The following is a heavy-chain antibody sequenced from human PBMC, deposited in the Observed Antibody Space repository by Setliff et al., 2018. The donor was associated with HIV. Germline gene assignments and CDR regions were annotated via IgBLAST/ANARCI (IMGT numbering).Heavy chain of an antibody. D-gene: IGHD3-3*01. CDR3: ATFPITIFGVVGVRDV. Sequence: GGSLRLSCAASGVTFSSYAMSWVRQAPGKGLEWVSVISSSGGNTHYADSVKGRFTISRDNSKNTLYLQMNSLRAEDTAVYYCATFPITIFGVVGVRDVWGQGTTVTVS. V-gene: IGHV3-23*01. J-gene: IGHJ6*02. CDR2: ISSSGGNT. CDR1: GVTFSSYA.